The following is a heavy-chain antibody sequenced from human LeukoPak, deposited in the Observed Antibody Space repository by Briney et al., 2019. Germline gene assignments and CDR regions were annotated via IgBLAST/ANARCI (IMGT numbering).Heavy chain of an antibody. CDR3: ARAILTPGGATVTRYFDY. CDR2: IKSNGSNT. D-gene: IGHD4-17*01. V-gene: IGHV3-74*01. J-gene: IGHJ4*02. Sequence: GGSLRLSCAASGFTFSSYWMHWVRQAAGKGLVWVSCIKSNGSNTNYADSVKGRFTISRDNAKNTLYLQMNSLRAEDTAVYYCARAILTPGGATVTRYFDYWGQGTLVTVSS. CDR1: GFTFSSYW.